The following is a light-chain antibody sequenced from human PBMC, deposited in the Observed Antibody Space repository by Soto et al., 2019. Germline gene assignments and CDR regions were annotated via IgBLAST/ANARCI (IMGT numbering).Light chain of an antibody. J-gene: IGKJ1*01. Sequence: EIVLTQSPGTLSLSPGERATLSCRASQSVSSSYLAWYQQKPGQAPRLLIYGASSRATGIPDRFSGSGSGTDFTLTIRRLEPEDFAVYYCQQFGSSFGQGTKVEIK. CDR2: GAS. V-gene: IGKV3-20*01. CDR3: QQFGSS. CDR1: QSVSSSY.